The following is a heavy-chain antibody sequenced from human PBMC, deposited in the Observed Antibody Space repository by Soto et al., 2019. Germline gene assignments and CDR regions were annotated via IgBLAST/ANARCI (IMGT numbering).Heavy chain of an antibody. CDR1: GGSISSSSYY. J-gene: IGHJ4*02. CDR3: ARQDWGYCSGGSCPPRY. Sequence: SETLSLTCTVSGGSISSSSYYWGWIRQPPGKGLEWIGSIYYSGSTYYNPSLKSRVTISVDTSKNQFSLKLSSVTAADTAVYYCARQDWGYCSGGSCPPRYWGQGTLVTVSS. V-gene: IGHV4-39*01. CDR2: IYYSGST. D-gene: IGHD2-15*01.